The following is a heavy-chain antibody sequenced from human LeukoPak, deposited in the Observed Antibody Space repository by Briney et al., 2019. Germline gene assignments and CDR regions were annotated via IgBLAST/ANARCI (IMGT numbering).Heavy chain of an antibody. J-gene: IGHJ4*02. D-gene: IGHD3-16*02. CDR3: ASLGELSLYRY. CDR1: GGSFSGYY. CDR2: INHSGST. Sequence: SETLSLTCAVYGGSFSGYYWSWIRQPPGKGLEWIGEINHSGSTNYNPSLKSRVTISVDTSKNQFSLKLSSVTAADTAVYYCASLGELSLYRYWGQGTLVTVSS. V-gene: IGHV4-34*01.